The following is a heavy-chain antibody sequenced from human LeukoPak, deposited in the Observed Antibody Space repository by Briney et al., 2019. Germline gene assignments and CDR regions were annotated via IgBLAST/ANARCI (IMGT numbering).Heavy chain of an antibody. D-gene: IGHD5-24*01. V-gene: IGHV3-30*03. CDR1: GFTFSSYG. J-gene: IGHJ4*02. CDR3: AREGDGDRVARFDY. CDR2: ISYDGSNK. Sequence: GGSLRLSCAASGFTFSSYGMHWVRQAPGKGLEWVAVISYDGSNKYYADSVKGRFTISRDNSKNTLYLQMNSLRAEDTAVYYCAREGDGDRVARFDYWGQGTPVTVSS.